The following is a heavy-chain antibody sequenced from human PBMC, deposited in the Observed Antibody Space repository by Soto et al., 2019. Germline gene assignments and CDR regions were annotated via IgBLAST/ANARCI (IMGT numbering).Heavy chain of an antibody. J-gene: IGHJ6*02. V-gene: IGHV3-30-3*01. CDR2: ISYDGSNK. CDR3: ARDLGSRGYYYYYYGMDV. Sequence: PGGSLRLSCAASGFTFSSYAMHWVRQAPGKGLEWVAVISYDGSNKYYADSVKGRFTISRDNSKNTLYLQMNSLRAEDTAVYYCARDLGSRGYYYYYYGMDVWGQGTTVTVSS. CDR1: GFTFSSYA. D-gene: IGHD3-22*01.